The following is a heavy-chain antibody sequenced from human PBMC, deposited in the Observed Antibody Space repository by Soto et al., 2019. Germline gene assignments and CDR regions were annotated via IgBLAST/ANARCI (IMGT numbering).Heavy chain of an antibody. D-gene: IGHD3-22*01. Sequence: ASVPVSCKASGYSFTSYGIRWARQAPGQGLEWMGWISAYKGNTNYAQKLQGRVTMTTDTSTSTAYMELRSLRSDDTAVYYFASATYYYDSSGYYFHYFDYRGQGSLFAVS. J-gene: IGHJ4*02. V-gene: IGHV1-18*01. CDR3: ASATYYYDSSGYYFHYFDY. CDR1: GYSFTSYG. CDR2: ISAYKGNT.